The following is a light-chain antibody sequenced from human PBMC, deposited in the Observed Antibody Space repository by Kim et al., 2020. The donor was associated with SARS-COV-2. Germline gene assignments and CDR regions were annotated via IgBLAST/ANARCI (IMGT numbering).Light chain of an antibody. J-gene: IGKJ5*01. CDR3: LQHSTYPIT. Sequence: ACVGDRVTIPGRASQDIRNDLGWYQQNQGRAPKRLIYGASSFQSGVPSRFSGSGSGTEFSLTISSVQPEDFATYFCLQHSTYPITFGQGTRLEIK. CDR1: QDIRND. CDR2: GAS. V-gene: IGKV1-17*01.